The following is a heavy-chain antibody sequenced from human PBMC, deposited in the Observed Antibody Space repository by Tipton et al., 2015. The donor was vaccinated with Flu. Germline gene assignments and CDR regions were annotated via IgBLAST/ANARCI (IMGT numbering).Heavy chain of an antibody. J-gene: IGHJ1*01. Sequence: LRLSCTVSGGSISTINYYWGWIRQPPGKGLEWIGKIFYSGSTYSNPSLRSRVTISVDTSKNQFSLKLRSVTAADTAVYYCARDRGDNAEYFQHWGQGTLVTVSS. CDR1: GGSISTINYY. D-gene: IGHD4-17*01. CDR2: IFYSGST. V-gene: IGHV4-39*07. CDR3: ARDRGDNAEYFQH.